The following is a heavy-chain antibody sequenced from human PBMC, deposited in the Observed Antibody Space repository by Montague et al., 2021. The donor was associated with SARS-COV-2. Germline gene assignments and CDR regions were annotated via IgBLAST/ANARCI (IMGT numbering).Heavy chain of an antibody. J-gene: IGHJ4*02. CDR3: TTGEGNYGWRYYFDY. D-gene: IGHD3-10*01. CDR2: VDNSGGT. CDR1: GDSSRTKY. Sequence: SETLSLTCSVSGDSSRTKYWSWIRQPPGKGPEWIGYVDNSGGTDYSPSLRSRVTISIDRSEKQFSLRLNSVTTADTAKYYCTTGEGNYGWRYYFDYWGQGTLVTVSS. V-gene: IGHV4-59*01.